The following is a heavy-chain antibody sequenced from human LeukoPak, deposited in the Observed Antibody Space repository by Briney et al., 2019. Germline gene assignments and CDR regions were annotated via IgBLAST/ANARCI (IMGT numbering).Heavy chain of an antibody. V-gene: IGHV3-30*02. Sequence: PGGSLRLSCAASGFTFSSYGMHWVRQAPGKGLEWVAFTRYDGTNKYYADSVKGRFTISRDNSKNTLYLQMNSLRAEDTAVYYCATLTTVTTDNWFDPWGQGTLVTVSS. CDR2: TRYDGTNK. D-gene: IGHD4-11*01. J-gene: IGHJ5*02. CDR3: ATLTTVTTDNWFDP. CDR1: GFTFSSYG.